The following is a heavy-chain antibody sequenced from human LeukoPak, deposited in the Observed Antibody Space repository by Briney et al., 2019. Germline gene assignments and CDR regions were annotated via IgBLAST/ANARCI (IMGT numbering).Heavy chain of an antibody. D-gene: IGHD3-10*02. Sequence: GGSLRLSCVASGFTFSGYWMHWVRQAPGMGLVCVSRLNSDGTTINYADSVKGRFTISRDNAKNTVYLQMSGLRDDDTALYFCVRGAGGPRNYVLDYWGQGALVSVSS. V-gene: IGHV3-74*01. CDR3: VRGAGGPRNYVLDY. J-gene: IGHJ4*02. CDR2: LNSDGTTI. CDR1: GFTFSGYW.